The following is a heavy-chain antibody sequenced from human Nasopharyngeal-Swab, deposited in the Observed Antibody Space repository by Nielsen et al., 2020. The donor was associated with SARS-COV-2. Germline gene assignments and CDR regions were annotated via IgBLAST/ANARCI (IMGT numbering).Heavy chain of an antibody. V-gene: IGHV3-48*04. CDR2: ISSTSGTM. D-gene: IGHD2-15*01. Sequence: GESLKISCAASGFTFSNYDMNWVRQAPGKGLECLSYISSTSGTMYYTDSVKGRFTISRDNAKNSLYLQMNSLRVEDTALYYCAKGGSSAFDLWGQGTMVTVSS. J-gene: IGHJ3*01. CDR1: GFTFSNYD. CDR3: AKGGSSAFDL.